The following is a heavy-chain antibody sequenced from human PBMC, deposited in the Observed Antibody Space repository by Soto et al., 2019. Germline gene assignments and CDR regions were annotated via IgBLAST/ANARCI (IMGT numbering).Heavy chain of an antibody. V-gene: IGHV6-1*01. Sequence: PSQTLSLTCAISGDSVSSNSAAWNWIRQSPSRGLEWLGRTYYRSKWYNDYAVSVKSRITINPDTSKNQFSLQLNSVTPEDTAVYYCARDSPRLLAVAEYYFDYWGQGTLVTVSS. J-gene: IGHJ4*02. D-gene: IGHD6-19*01. CDR2: TYYRSKWYN. CDR3: ARDSPRLLAVAEYYFDY. CDR1: GDSVSSNSAA.